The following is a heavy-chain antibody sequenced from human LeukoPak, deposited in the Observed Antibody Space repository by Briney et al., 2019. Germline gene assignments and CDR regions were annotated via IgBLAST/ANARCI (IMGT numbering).Heavy chain of an antibody. CDR2: ISYDGSNK. J-gene: IGHJ4*02. CDR3: ARDLTSYDYVWDY. V-gene: IGHV3-30*14. CDR1: GFTFSSYA. Sequence: PGRSLRLSCAASGFTFSSYAMHWVRQAPGKGLEWVAVISYDGSNKYYADSVKGRFTISRDTSKNTLYLQMNNLRAEDTAVYYCARDLTSYDYVWDYWGQGTLVTVSS. D-gene: IGHD3-16*01.